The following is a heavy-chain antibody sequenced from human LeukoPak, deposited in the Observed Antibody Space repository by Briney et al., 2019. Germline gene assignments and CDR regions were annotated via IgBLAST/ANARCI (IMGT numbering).Heavy chain of an antibody. J-gene: IGHJ4*02. V-gene: IGHV4-61*01. D-gene: IGHD6-19*01. CDR3: ARETSLTGYASGLGFNY. Sequence: PSETLSLTCTVSASSISSSSYYWGWIRQPPGKGLEWIGYIYDSGNTNYNRSLKSRVTISIETYKKQFSLTLTSVTAADTATYYCARETSLTGYASGLGFNYWGQGILVTVSS. CDR1: ASSISSSSYY. CDR2: IYDSGNT.